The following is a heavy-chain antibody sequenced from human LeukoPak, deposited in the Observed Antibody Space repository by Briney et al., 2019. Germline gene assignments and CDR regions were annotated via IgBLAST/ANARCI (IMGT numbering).Heavy chain of an antibody. CDR2: FDPEDGET. J-gene: IGHJ2*01. D-gene: IGHD6-13*01. CDR3: ATRPYSSSWYGSVWYFDL. CDR1: GYTLTELS. V-gene: IGHV1-24*01. Sequence: ASVKVSCKVSGYTLTELSMHWVRQAPGKGLEWMGGFDPEDGETIYAQKFQGRVTMTEDTSTDTAYMELSSLRSEDTAVYYCATRPYSSSWYGSVWYFDLWGRGTLVTVSS.